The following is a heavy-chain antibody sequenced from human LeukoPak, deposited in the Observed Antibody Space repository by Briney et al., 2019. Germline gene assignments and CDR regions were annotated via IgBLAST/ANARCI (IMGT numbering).Heavy chain of an antibody. V-gene: IGHV3-11*04. CDR3: ARDRGYCSGGSCYWTSFDP. D-gene: IGHD2-15*01. CDR1: GFTFSDYY. Sequence: GGSLRLSCAASGFTFSDYYMSWIRQAPGKGLEWVSYISSSGSTIYYADSVKGRFTISRDNAKDSLYLQMNSLRAEDTAVYYCARDRGYCSGGSCYWTSFDPWGQGTLVTVSS. J-gene: IGHJ5*02. CDR2: ISSSGSTI.